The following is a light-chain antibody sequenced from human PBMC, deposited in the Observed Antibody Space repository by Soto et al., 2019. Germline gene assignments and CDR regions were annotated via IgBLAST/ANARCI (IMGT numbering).Light chain of an antibody. Sequence: DIQMTQSPSSLSASVGESVTFTCRASQSISYSLNWFQQKPGKAPKVLIYAASSLPSGVPSRFSDSGSGTEFTLTINSLQREDFATYYCQESISNLGSFGPGTTVDIK. CDR2: AAS. J-gene: IGKJ3*01. CDR1: QSISYS. CDR3: QESISNLGS. V-gene: IGKV1-39*01.